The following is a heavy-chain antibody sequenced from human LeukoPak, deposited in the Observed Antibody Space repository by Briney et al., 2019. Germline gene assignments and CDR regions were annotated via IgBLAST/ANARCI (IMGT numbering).Heavy chain of an antibody. CDR1: GGSFSGYY. V-gene: IGHV4-34*01. CDR2: INHSGST. CDR3: ARPVIKGAFDI. J-gene: IGHJ3*02. Sequence: SETLSLTCAVYGGSFSGYYWSWIRQPPGKGLEWIGEINHSGSTNYNPSLKSRVTISVDTSKNQFSLELSSVTAADTAVYYCARPVIKGAFDIWGQGTMVTVSS. D-gene: IGHD2-21*01.